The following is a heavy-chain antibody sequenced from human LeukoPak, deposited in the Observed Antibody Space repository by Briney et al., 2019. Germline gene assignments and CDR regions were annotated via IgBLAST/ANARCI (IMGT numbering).Heavy chain of an antibody. CDR2: IYYSGST. CDR1: GGSINSYY. J-gene: IGHJ3*02. Sequence: SETLSLTCTVSGGSINSYYWSWIRQPPGKGLEWIGYIYYSGSTNYNPSLKSRVTISVDTSKNQFSLKLSSVTAADTAVYYCARVPRGPHYYDSSGHAFDIWGQGTMVTVSS. CDR3: ARVPRGPHYYDSSGHAFDI. V-gene: IGHV4-59*01. D-gene: IGHD3-22*01.